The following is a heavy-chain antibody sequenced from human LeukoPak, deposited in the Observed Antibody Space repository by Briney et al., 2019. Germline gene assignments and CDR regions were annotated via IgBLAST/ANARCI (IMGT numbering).Heavy chain of an antibody. J-gene: IGHJ4*02. Sequence: GGSLRLSCAASGFTFSSYSMNCVRHAPQKGVECGSSISSSSSYIYYAASVKDRFTISRDNAKNSLYLQMNSLRAEDTAVYYCARGVVVVGVKRDYWGQGTLVTVSS. CDR1: GFTFSSYS. CDR2: ISSSSSYI. CDR3: ARGVVVVGVKRDY. D-gene: IGHD2-15*01. V-gene: IGHV3-21*01.